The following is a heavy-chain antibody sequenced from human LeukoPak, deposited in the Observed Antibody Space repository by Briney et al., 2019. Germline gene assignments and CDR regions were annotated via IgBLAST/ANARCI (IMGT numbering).Heavy chain of an antibody. J-gene: IGHJ4*02. D-gene: IGHD6-19*01. CDR1: GFTFSSYA. Sequence: GGSLRPSCAASGFTFSSYAMSWVRQAPGKGLEWVSAISGSGGSTNYADSVKGRCTISRDNSKNTLYLQMNSLRAEDTAVYYRAKSSGWYRDYFDYWGQGTLVTVSS. CDR3: AKSSGWYRDYFDY. V-gene: IGHV3-23*01. CDR2: ISGSGGST.